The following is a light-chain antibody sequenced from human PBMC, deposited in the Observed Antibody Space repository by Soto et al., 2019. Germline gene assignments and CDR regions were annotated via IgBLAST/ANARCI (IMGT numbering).Light chain of an antibody. CDR1: QSINNW. CDR2: DAS. CDR3: QQYHIYSWT. Sequence: DIQMTQSPSTLSASVGDRVAITCRASQSINNWLAWYQQKPGKAPKLLIYDASSLESGVPSRFSGTGSGTEFTLTVSNLQPDDFATYYCQQYHIYSWTFGQGTKVDIK. J-gene: IGKJ1*01. V-gene: IGKV1-5*01.